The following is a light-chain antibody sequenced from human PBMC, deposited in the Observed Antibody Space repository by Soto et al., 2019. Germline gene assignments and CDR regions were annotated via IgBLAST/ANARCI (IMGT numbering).Light chain of an antibody. V-gene: IGKV1-33*01. CDR1: QDISNY. CDR2: DAS. Sequence: DIQMTQSPSSLSASVGDRVTITCQASQDISNYLNWYQQKPGKAPKLLIYDASNLETGVPSRFSGSGSGTDFTSTISSLQPEDIATSYCQPYDNRPPYTFGQGTTLEIK. CDR3: QPYDNRPPYT. J-gene: IGKJ2*01.